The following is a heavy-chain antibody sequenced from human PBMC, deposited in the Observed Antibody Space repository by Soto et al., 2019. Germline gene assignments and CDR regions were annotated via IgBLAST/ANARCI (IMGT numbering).Heavy chain of an antibody. CDR3: ARGPIVANLDY. CDR1: GFTFRDYG. J-gene: IGHJ4*02. Sequence: QVQLVESGGGVVQPGRSLRLSCAASGFTFRDYGMHWVRQAPGKGLEYVAVIWYDGSNKYYADSVKGRFTISRDNSKNTVYLQMNSLRAEDTAVYYCARGPIVANLDYWGQGTLVIVSS. V-gene: IGHV3-33*01. D-gene: IGHD5-12*01. CDR2: IWYDGSNK.